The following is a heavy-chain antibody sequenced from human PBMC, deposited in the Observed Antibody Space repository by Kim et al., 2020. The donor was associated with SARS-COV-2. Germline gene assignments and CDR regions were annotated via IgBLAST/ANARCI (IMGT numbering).Heavy chain of an antibody. V-gene: IGHV1-24*01. CDR3: ATGPIGEWLNRLFDY. J-gene: IGHJ4*02. D-gene: IGHD6-19*01. Sequence: ASVKVSCKVSGYTLTELSMHWVRQAPGKGLEWMGGFDPEDGETIYAQKFQGRVTMTEDTSTDTAYMELSSLRSEDTAVYYCATGPIGEWLNRLFDYWGQGTLVTVSS. CDR1: GYTLTELS. CDR2: FDPEDGET.